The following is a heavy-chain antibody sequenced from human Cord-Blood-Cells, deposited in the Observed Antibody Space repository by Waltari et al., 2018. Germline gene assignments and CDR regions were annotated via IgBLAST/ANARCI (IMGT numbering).Heavy chain of an antibody. Sequence: QLQLQESGPGLVKPSETLSLTCPVSGGSISSSSYYWGWIRQPPGKGLEWIGSIYYSGSTYYNPSLKSRVTISVDTSKNQFSLKLSSVTAADTAVYYCARLNGYDFWSGYYYYYYMDVWGKGTTVTVSS. D-gene: IGHD3-3*01. CDR2: IYYSGST. CDR1: GGSISSSSYY. CDR3: ARLNGYDFWSGYYYYYYMDV. V-gene: IGHV4-39*01. J-gene: IGHJ6*03.